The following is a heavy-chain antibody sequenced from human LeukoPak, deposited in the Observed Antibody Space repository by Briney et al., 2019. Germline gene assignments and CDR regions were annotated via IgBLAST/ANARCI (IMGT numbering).Heavy chain of an antibody. D-gene: IGHD4-17*01. CDR2: IKQDESEK. V-gene: IGHV3-7*03. CDR3: AKDRATVTTGFDY. Sequence: QPGGSLRISCAASGFTFSSYWMIWVRQAPGEGLERVANIKQDESEKYYVDSVKGRFTISRDNAKNSLYLQMNSLRAEDTALYYCAKDRATVTTGFDYWGQGTLVTVSS. J-gene: IGHJ4*02. CDR1: GFTFSSYW.